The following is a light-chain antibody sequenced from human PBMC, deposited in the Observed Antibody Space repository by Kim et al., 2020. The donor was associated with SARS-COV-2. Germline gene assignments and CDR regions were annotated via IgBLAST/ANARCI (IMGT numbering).Light chain of an antibody. V-gene: IGLV1-40*01. CDR1: SSNIGAGYD. CDR3: QSYDSRLSVVV. J-gene: IGLJ2*01. Sequence: RVTISCTGRSSNIGAGYDVHWYQQLPGTAPKLLIYGNINRPSGVPDRFSGSKSGTSVSLAITGLQAEDEADYYCQSYDSRLSVVVFGGGTQLTVL. CDR2: GNI.